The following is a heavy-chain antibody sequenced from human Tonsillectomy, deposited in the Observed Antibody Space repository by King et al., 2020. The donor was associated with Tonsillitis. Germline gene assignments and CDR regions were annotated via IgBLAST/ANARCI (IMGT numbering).Heavy chain of an antibody. V-gene: IGHV1-2*02. CDR3: ARPTNWDWFDP. CDR2: IHPKTGAT. Sequence: QLVQSGAEMKKVGASVKVSCKSSGYTFTDYYIHWVRQAPGQGPVWMGWIHPKTGATNYAQRFRGRVSMTRDTFISTAYMEVSSLTSDDTAVYYCARPTNWDWFDPWGQGTLVTVSS. CDR1: GYTFTDYY. D-gene: IGHD5-12*01. J-gene: IGHJ5*02.